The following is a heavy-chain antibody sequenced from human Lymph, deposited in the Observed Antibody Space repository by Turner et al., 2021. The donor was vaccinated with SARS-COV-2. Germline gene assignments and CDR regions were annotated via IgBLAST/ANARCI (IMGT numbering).Heavy chain of an antibody. J-gene: IGHJ6*02. CDR1: GGSISSDY. Sequence: VQLQESGPGLVRPSETLSLTCTVSGGSISSDYWSWIRQPPGKGLEWIGYIHYIGSTNYNLSLKSRVTISVDTSKNQFSLKLSSVTAADTAVYYCARHGFSGWYGGGMDVWGQGTTVTVSS. CDR3: ARHGFSGWYGGGMDV. CDR2: IHYIGST. D-gene: IGHD6-19*01. V-gene: IGHV4-59*08.